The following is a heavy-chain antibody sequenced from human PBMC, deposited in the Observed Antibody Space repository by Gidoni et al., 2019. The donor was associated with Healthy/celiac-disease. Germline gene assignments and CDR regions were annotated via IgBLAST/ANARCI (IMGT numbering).Heavy chain of an antibody. CDR2: ISRRSIDI. CDR1: GLTFSSYS. CDR3: ATFGDGDY. D-gene: IGHD3-3*01. V-gene: IGHV3-21*01. J-gene: IGHJ4*02. Sequence: EVQLVEAGGGLVKHGGSLRLSCAASGLTFSSYSMNGVSQAPGKGLDWVSSISRRSIDIYYADSVKVRFTISRDNAKNSLYLQMNSLRAEDTAVYYCATFGDGDYWGQGTLVTVSS.